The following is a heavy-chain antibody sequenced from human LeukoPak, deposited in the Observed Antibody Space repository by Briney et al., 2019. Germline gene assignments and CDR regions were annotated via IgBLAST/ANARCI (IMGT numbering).Heavy chain of an antibody. D-gene: IGHD3-22*01. CDR1: GGSFSGYY. CDR3: ARASYSYDINGWVPFDY. V-gene: IGHV4-34*01. CDR2: INHSGST. Sequence: SETLSLTCAVYGGSFSGYYWSWIRQPPGKGLEWIGEINHSGSTNYNPSLKSRVTISGDTSKNQFSLRLSSVTAADTAVYYCARASYSYDINGWVPFDYWGQGTLVTVSS. J-gene: IGHJ4*02.